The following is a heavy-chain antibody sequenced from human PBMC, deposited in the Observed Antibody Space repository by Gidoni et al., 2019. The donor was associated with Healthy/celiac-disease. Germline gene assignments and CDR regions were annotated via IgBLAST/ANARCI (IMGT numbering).Heavy chain of an antibody. CDR3: ARDLWDATRGWFDP. D-gene: IGHD1-26*01. CDR2: T. V-gene: IGHV4-4*02. J-gene: IGHJ5*02. Sequence: TNYNPSLKSRVTISVDKSKNQFSLKLSSVTAADTAVYYCARDLWDATRGWFDPWGQGTLVTVSS.